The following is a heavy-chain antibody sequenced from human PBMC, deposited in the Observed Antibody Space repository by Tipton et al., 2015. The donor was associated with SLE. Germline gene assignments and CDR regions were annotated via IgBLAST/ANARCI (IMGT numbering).Heavy chain of an antibody. J-gene: IGHJ4*02. V-gene: IGHV4-34*01. Sequence: TLSLTCAVYGGSFSGYYWSWIRQPPGKGLEWIGEIYHSGSTYYNPSLKSRVTISVDTSKNQFSLKLSSVTAADTAVYYCARWGITFGGVIVFDYWGQGTLVTVSS. D-gene: IGHD3-16*02. CDR2: IYHSGST. CDR1: GGSFSGYY. CDR3: ARWGITFGGVIVFDY.